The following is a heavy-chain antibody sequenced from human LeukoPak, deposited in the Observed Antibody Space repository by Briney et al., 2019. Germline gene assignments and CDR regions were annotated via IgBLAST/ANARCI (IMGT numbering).Heavy chain of an antibody. V-gene: IGHV3-49*03. CDR1: GTTVSSNY. CDR2: IRSKAYGGTT. CDR3: TREGMAAAGHFDY. J-gene: IGHJ4*02. Sequence: GGSLRLSCAAPGTTVSSNYMSWFRQAPGKGLEWVGFIRSKAYGGTTEYAASVKGRFTISRDDSKSIAYLQMNSLKTEDTAVYYCTREGMAAAGHFDYWGQGTLVTVSS. D-gene: IGHD6-13*01.